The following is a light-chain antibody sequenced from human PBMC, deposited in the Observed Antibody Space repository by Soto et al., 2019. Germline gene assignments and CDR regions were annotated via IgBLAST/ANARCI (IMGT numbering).Light chain of an antibody. CDR2: EGS. V-gene: IGLV2-23*01. J-gene: IGLJ3*02. CDR3: CSYAGSSTWV. Sequence: QSALTQPPSASGSLGQSVTISCTGTSSDIGTYDYVSWYQQHPGKAPKLMIYEGSKRPSGISNRFSGSKSGNTASLTISGLQTEDEADYYCCSYAGSSTWVFGGGTKLTVL. CDR1: SSDIGTYDY.